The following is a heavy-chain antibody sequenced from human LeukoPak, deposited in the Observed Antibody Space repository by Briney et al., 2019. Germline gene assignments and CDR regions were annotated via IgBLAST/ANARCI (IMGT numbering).Heavy chain of an antibody. CDR1: GGSFSGYY. J-gene: IGHJ4*02. Sequence: SETLCLTCAVYGGSFSGYYWSWIRQPPGKGLEWIGEINHSGSTNYNPSLKSRVTISVDTSKNQFSLKQSSVTAADTAVYYCARLAYPSIAARWSSDYWGQGTLVTVSS. CDR2: INHSGST. D-gene: IGHD6-6*01. V-gene: IGHV4-34*01. CDR3: ARLAYPSIAARWSSDY.